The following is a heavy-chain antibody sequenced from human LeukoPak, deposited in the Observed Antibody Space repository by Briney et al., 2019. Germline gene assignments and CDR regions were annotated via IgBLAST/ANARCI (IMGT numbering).Heavy chain of an antibody. Sequence: GGSLRLSCAASGFTFDDYAMHWVRQAPGKGLEWVSGISWNSGSIGYADSVKGRFTISRGNAKNSLYLQMNSLRAEDTALYYCAKGRWGTYYYGMDVWGQGTTVTVS. CDR1: GFTFDDYA. V-gene: IGHV3-9*01. D-gene: IGHD2-8*02. CDR2: ISWNSGSI. J-gene: IGHJ6*02. CDR3: AKGRWGTYYYGMDV.